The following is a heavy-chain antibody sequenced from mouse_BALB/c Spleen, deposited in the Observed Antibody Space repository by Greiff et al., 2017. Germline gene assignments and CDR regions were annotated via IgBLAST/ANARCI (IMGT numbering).Heavy chain of an antibody. D-gene: IGHD2-4*01. CDR1: GYTFTSYW. CDR2: IYPGNSDT. Sequence: EVQLQQSGTVLARPGASVKMSCKASGYTFTSYWMHWVKQRPGQGLEWIGAIYPGNSDTSYNQKFKGKAKLTAVTSTSTAYMELSSLTNEDSAVYYCARWYDYDAAWFAYWGQGTLVTVSA. CDR3: ARWYDYDAAWFAY. V-gene: IGHV1-5*01. J-gene: IGHJ3*01.